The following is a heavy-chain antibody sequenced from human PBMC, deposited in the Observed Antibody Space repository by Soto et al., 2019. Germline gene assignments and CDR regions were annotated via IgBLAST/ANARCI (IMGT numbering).Heavy chain of an antibody. D-gene: IGHD3-22*01. Sequence: QVQLQESGPGLVKPSQTLSLTCTVSGGSISSAGYYWSWIRQHPGKGLEWIGNIYYSGSTYYNPPHKSRVTMSVDTSKNHYSPKLRSVTAADTAIYYCARAIRVSYSRGYDNWGQGTLVTVS. CDR1: GGSISSAGYY. J-gene: IGHJ4*02. V-gene: IGHV4-31*03. CDR3: ARAIRVSYSRGYDN. CDR2: IYYSGST.